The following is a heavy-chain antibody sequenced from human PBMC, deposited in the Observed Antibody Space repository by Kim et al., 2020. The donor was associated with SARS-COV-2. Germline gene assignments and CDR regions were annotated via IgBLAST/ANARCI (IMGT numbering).Heavy chain of an antibody. J-gene: IGHJ4*02. Sequence: RFTISRDNSKNTLYLQMNSLRAEDTAVYYCAKGSYYDYVWGSYRPTYNDYWGQGTLVTVSS. D-gene: IGHD3-16*02. CDR3: AKGSYYDYVWGSYRPTYNDY. V-gene: IGHV3-23*01.